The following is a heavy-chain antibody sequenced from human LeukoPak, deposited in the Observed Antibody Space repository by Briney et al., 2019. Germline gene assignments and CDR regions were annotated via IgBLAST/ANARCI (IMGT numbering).Heavy chain of an antibody. D-gene: IGHD2-15*01. J-gene: IGHJ2*01. CDR2: INRDSGST. CDR1: GFTFDDYT. V-gene: IGHV3-43*01. CDR3: AKESAAKGPFYFDL. Sequence: GGSLRLSCAASGFTFDDYTMHWVRQAPGKGLEWVSLINRDSGSTYYADSVKGRFTISRDNSKNSLYLQMNSLRTVDTALYYCAKESAAKGPFYFDLWGRGTLVTVSS.